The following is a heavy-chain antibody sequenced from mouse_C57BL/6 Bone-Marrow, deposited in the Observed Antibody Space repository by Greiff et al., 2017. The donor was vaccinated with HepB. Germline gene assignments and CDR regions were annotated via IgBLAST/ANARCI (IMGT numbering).Heavy chain of an antibody. Sequence: EVQLQESGPGLVKPSQSLSLTCSVTGYSITSGYYWNWIRQFPGNKLEWMGYISYDGSNNYNPSLKNRISITRDTSKNQFFLKLNSVTTEDTATYYCAREGGRYDYDVDYWGQGTTLTVSS. D-gene: IGHD2-4*01. CDR2: ISYDGSN. CDR3: AREGGRYDYDVDY. CDR1: GYSITSGYY. V-gene: IGHV3-6*01. J-gene: IGHJ2*01.